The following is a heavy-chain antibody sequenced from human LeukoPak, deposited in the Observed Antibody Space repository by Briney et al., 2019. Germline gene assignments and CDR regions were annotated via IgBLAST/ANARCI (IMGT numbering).Heavy chain of an antibody. CDR1: GFTFSSYW. CDR3: ARVGIAVAGNFDY. D-gene: IGHD6-19*01. CDR2: IKQDGGEK. Sequence: GGSLRLSCAASGFTFSSYWMSWVRQAPGKGLEWVANIKQDGGEKYYVDSVKGRFTISRDNAKNSLYLQMNSLRAEDTAVYCCARVGIAVAGNFDYWGQGTLVTVSS. J-gene: IGHJ4*02. V-gene: IGHV3-7*01.